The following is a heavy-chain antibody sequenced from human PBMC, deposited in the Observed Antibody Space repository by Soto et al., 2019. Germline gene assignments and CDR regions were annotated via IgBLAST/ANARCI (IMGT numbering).Heavy chain of an antibody. CDR1: GFTFSIYS. D-gene: IGHD2-2*01. Sequence: GGSLRLSCAASGFTFSIYSMNWVRHAPGKGLEWVSSISSSSSYIYYADSVKGRFTISRDNAKNSLYLQMNSLRAEDTAVYYCARACSSTSRTNWFDPWGQGTLVTVSS. J-gene: IGHJ5*02. V-gene: IGHV3-21*01. CDR3: ARACSSTSRTNWFDP. CDR2: ISSSSSYI.